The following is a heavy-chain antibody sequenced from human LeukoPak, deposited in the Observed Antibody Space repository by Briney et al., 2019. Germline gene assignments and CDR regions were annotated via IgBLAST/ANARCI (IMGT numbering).Heavy chain of an antibody. CDR1: GGSISSYY. J-gene: IGHJ4*02. CDR3: ARHGGGRDFDY. CDR2: IYYSGST. D-gene: IGHD1-26*01. Sequence: SETLSLTCTVSGGSISSYYWSWIRQPPGKGLEWIGYIYYSGSTNYNPSLKSRVTISVDTSKNQFSLKLSSVTAADTAVYYCARHGGGRDFDYWGQGTLVTVSS. V-gene: IGHV4-59*08.